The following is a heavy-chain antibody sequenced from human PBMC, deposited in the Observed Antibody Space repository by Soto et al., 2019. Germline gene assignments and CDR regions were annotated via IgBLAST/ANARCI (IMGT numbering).Heavy chain of an antibody. V-gene: IGHV4-4*02. CDR3: ARDHIVVVPAASPSYYYYGMDV. J-gene: IGHJ6*02. CDR2: IYHSGST. Sequence: QVQLQESGPGLVKPSGTLSLTCAVSGGSISSSNWWSWVRQPPGKGLEWIGEIYHSGSTNYNPSRKSRVTISVDKSKNQFSLKLSSVTAADTAVYYCARDHIVVVPAASPSYYYYGMDVWGQGTTVTVSS. CDR1: GGSISSSNW. D-gene: IGHD2-2*01.